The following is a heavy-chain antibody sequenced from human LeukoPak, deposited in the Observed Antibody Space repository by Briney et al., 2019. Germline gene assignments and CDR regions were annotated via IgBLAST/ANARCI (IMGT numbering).Heavy chain of an antibody. CDR2: IIPIFGTA. J-gene: IGHJ4*02. Sequence: GASVKVSCNASGVTFSSYAISWGRQSPGQGLEWRGGIIPIFGTANYATKFQGRVTITTDESTSTAYMELSSLRSEDTAVYYCARGEGVRYYFDYWGQGTLVTVSS. CDR3: ARGEGVRYYFDY. V-gene: IGHV1-69*05. CDR1: GVTFSSYA.